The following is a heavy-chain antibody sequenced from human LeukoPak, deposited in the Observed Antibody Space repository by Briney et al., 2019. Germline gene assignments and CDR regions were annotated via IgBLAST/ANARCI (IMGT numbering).Heavy chain of an antibody. D-gene: IGHD5-24*01. CDR3: ARSMRDVYNPPDY. V-gene: IGHV3-64*04. J-gene: IGHJ4*02. CDR1: GFTFSRYA. CDR2: ISSNGGNT. Sequence: PGGSLRLSCSASGFTFSRYAMHWIRQAPGKGLEYVSAISSNGGNTYYADSVKGRFTISRDNAKNSLYLQMNSLRAEDTAVYFCARSMRDVYNPPDYWGQGTLVTVSS.